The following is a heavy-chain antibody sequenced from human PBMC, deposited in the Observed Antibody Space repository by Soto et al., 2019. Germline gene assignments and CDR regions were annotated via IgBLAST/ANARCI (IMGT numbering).Heavy chain of an antibody. J-gene: IGHJ4*02. CDR2: IYFSGST. Sequence: SETLSLTCTVSGGSISSDYWSWVRQPPGKGLEWIGYIYFSGSTNYNPSLESRVTISLDSSKTQFSLKLRSLTTADTAVYYCARVGGVAARTFAYWGQGTLVTVSS. D-gene: IGHD6-6*01. V-gene: IGHV4-59*12. CDR1: GGSISSDY. CDR3: ARVGGVAARTFAY.